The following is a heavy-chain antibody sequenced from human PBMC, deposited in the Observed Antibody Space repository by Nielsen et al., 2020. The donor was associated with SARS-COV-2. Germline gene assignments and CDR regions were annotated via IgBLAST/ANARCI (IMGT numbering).Heavy chain of an antibody. CDR2: ISGSGGST. CDR3: ARGAWITGIDY. Sequence: GESLKISCAGSGFTFSSYAMSWVRQAPGKGLEWVSAISGSGGSTYYADSVKGRFTISRDNSKNTLYLQMNSLRAEDTAVYYCARGAWITGIDYWGQGTLVTVSS. D-gene: IGHD1-20*01. J-gene: IGHJ4*02. CDR1: GFTFSSYA. V-gene: IGHV3-23*01.